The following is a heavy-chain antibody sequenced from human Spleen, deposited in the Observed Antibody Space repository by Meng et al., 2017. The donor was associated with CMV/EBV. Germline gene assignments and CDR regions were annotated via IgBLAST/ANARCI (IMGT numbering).Heavy chain of an antibody. CDR3: ARDSGDYSSSFDY. Sequence: GGSLRLSCEISGLTFNTYWMSWVRQAPGRGLEWVATIKKDGSEKYYVDSVKGRFTISRDNAKNSVYPQMNSLRAEDTAVYHCARDSGDYSSSFDYWGQGTLVTVSS. D-gene: IGHD6-6*01. J-gene: IGHJ4*02. CDR1: GLTFNTYW. CDR2: IKKDGSEK. V-gene: IGHV3-7*01.